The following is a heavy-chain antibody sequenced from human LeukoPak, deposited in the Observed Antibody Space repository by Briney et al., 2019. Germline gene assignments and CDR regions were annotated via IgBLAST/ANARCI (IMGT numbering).Heavy chain of an antibody. Sequence: SETLSLTCTVSGGSISSYYWSWIRQPPGKGLEGIGYSYYSGSTNYNPSLKSRVTISVDTSKNQFSLKLSSVTAADTAVYYCARKGDIVANWFDPWGQGTLVTVSS. CDR3: ARKGDIVANWFDP. CDR2: SYYSGST. D-gene: IGHD5-12*01. CDR1: GGSISSYY. V-gene: IGHV4-59*01. J-gene: IGHJ5*02.